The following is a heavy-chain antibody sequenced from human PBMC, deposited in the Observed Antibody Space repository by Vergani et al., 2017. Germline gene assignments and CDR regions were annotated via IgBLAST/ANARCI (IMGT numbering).Heavy chain of an antibody. CDR2: ISYDGSNK. Sequence: QVNLVGSGGGVVQPGRSLRLSCATYGFTFSSYGMHWVRQAPGKGLEWVAVISYDGSNKYYADSVKGRFTISRDNSKNTLYLQMNSLRAEDTAVYYCANHDYYDSSGTSYWGQGTLVTVSS. CDR1: GFTFSSYG. J-gene: IGHJ4*02. D-gene: IGHD3-22*01. CDR3: ANHDYYDSSGTSY. V-gene: IGHV3-30*18.